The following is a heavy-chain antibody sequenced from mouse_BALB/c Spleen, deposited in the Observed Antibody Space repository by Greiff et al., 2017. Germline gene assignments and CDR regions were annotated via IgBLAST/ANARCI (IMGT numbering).Heavy chain of an antibody. J-gene: IGHJ1*01. V-gene: IGHV10-1*02. D-gene: IGHD1-2*01. Sequence: EADGGLVQPKGSLKLSCAASGFTFNTYAMIWVRQAPGKGLEWVARIRSKSNNYATYYADSVKDRFTISRDDSQSMLYLQMNNLKTEDTAMYYCVRQVIRPHYWYFDVWGAGTTVTVSS. CDR3: VRQVIRPHYWYFDV. CDR1: GFTFNTYA. CDR2: IRSKSNNYAT.